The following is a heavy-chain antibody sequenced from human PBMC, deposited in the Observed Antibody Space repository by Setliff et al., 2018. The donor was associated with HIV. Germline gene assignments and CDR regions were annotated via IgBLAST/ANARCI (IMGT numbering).Heavy chain of an antibody. D-gene: IGHD1-26*01. CDR2: VKQDGTET. J-gene: IGHJ4*02. Sequence: GGSLRLSCAASGFRSRSYWMSWVRQAPGKGLESVANVKQDGTETLYVDSVKGRFTISRDNANNLVYLQMNSLRVEDTAVYFCARWGSGSYERVFDYWGQGMLVTV. V-gene: IGHV3-7*01. CDR1: GFRSRSYW. CDR3: ARWGSGSYERVFDY.